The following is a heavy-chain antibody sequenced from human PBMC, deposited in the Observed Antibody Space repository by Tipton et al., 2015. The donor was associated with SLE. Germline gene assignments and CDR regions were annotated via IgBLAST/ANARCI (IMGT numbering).Heavy chain of an antibody. CDR1: GVSISSHY. V-gene: IGHV4-4*07. Sequence: GLVKPSETMSLTCSVSGVSISSHYWSWIRQPAGKGLEWIGHIFIAGSTNYSPSLKSRVTISLDTSKNQISLKLSSVTAADTSVYYCARRDVYAIYFDSWGQGTLVTVSS. CDR3: ARRDVYAIYFDS. D-gene: IGHD2-8*01. J-gene: IGHJ4*02. CDR2: IFIAGST.